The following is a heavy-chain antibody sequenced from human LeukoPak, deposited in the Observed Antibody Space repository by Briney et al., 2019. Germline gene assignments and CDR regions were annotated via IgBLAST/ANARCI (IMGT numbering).Heavy chain of an antibody. V-gene: IGHV3-23*01. CDR3: AKDNQHLVQGGLDY. Sequence: QPGGSLRLSCAASGFSFSNYAMSWVRQAPGKGLEWVSAIGGGGGNTYYADSVKGRFTISTDNSKNTLYLQMNSLRAEDTAVYYCAKDNQHLVQGGLDYWGQGTLVTVSS. J-gene: IGHJ4*02. CDR2: IGGGGGNT. CDR1: GFSFSNYA. D-gene: IGHD6-6*01.